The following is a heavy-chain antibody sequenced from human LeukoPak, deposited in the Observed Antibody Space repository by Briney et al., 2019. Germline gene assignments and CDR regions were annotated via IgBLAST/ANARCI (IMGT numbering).Heavy chain of an antibody. V-gene: IGHV4-61*01. Sequence: PSETLSLTCTVSGGSGSSGSYYWSWIRQPPGKGLEWIGYIYYSGSTNYNPSLKSRVTISVDTSKNQFSLKLSSVTAADTAVYYCARDFRIAAAFDYWGQGTLVTVSS. CDR1: GGSGSSGSYY. CDR2: IYYSGST. D-gene: IGHD6-13*01. CDR3: ARDFRIAAAFDY. J-gene: IGHJ4*02.